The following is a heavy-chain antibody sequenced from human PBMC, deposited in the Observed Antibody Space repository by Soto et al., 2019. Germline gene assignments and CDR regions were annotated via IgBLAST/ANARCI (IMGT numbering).Heavy chain of an antibody. D-gene: IGHD3-22*01. CDR3: ARDPYYYDSSGYSHGDY. Sequence: GSLRLSCAASGFTFSSYSMNWVRQAPGKGLEWVSYISSSSTIYYADSVKGRFTISRDNAKNSLYLQMNSLRDEDTAVYYCARDPYYYDSSGYSHGDYWGQGTLVTVSS. V-gene: IGHV3-48*02. J-gene: IGHJ4*02. CDR1: GFTFSSYS. CDR2: ISSSSTI.